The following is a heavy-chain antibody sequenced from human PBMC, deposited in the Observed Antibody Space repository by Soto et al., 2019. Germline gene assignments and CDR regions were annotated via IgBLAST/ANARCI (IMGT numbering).Heavy chain of an antibody. V-gene: IGHV1-2*04. J-gene: IGHJ6*02. D-gene: IGHD1-26*01. CDR1: CNTFAGHV. Sequence: GKVCSKACCNTFAGHVMQSGRPAPGQRHEWKGWINPNSGGTNYAQKFQGWVTMTRDTSLSTTYMELSRLRSDDTAVYYCARGYRIYRLYSYYGMDVWGQGPTVTVSS. CDR2: INPNSGGT. CDR3: ARGYRIYRLYSYYGMDV.